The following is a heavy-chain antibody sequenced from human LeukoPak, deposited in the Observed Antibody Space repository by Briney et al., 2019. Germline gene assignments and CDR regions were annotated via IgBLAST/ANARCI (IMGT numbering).Heavy chain of an antibody. D-gene: IGHD4-23*01. V-gene: IGHV1-69*04. CDR1: GGTFSSYA. Sequence: SVKVSCKASGGTFSSYAISWVRQAPGQGLEWMGRIIPILGIANYAQKFQGRVTITADKSTSTAYMELSSLRSGDTAVYYCARGLGGYGGNSPWVYWGQGTLVTVSS. CDR3: ARGLGGYGGNSPWVY. J-gene: IGHJ4*02. CDR2: IIPILGIA.